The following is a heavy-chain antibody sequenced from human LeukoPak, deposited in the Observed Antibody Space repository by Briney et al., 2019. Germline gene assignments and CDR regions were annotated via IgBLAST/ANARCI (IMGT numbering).Heavy chain of an antibody. CDR3: ARGGGGLAY. CDR1: GGSISSSSYY. CDR2: IYYSGST. Sequence: SPSETLSLTCTVSGGSISSSSYYWGWIRQPPGKGLEWIGSIYYSGSTYYNPSLKSRVTISVDTSKNQFSLKLSSVTAADTAVYYCARGGGGLAYWGQGTLVTVSS. J-gene: IGHJ4*02. D-gene: IGHD3-16*01. V-gene: IGHV4-39*07.